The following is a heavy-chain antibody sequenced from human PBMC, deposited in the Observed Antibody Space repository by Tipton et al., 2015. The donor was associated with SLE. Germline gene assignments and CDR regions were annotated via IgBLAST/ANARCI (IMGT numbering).Heavy chain of an antibody. J-gene: IGHJ4*02. CDR1: GFTFSSYG. V-gene: IGHV1-2*06. D-gene: IGHD4-23*01. CDR3: ARGLMTTVVTAGY. CDR2: INPNSGGT. Sequence: QLVQSGGGVVQPGRSLRLSCAASGFTFSSYGMHWVRQAPGQGLEWMGRINPNSGGTNYAQKFQGRVTMTRDTSISTAYMELSRLISDDTAVSYCARGLMTTVVTAGYWGPRTLATVSS.